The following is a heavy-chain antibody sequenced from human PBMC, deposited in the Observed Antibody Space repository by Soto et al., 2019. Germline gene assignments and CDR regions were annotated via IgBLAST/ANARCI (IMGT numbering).Heavy chain of an antibody. CDR1: GYPFTRFH. J-gene: IGHJ5*02. D-gene: IGHD6-13*01. V-gene: IGHV1-46*01. CDR3: VRRHVSATGIDWFDP. CDR2: MNPSGGYT. Sequence: ASVKVSCKASGYPFTRFHVHWVRQAPGHGLEWMGLMNPSGGYTNYAQNFQGRVIMTRDTSTSTAYMELSSLRSEDTAVYYCVRRHVSATGIDWFDPWGQGTLVT.